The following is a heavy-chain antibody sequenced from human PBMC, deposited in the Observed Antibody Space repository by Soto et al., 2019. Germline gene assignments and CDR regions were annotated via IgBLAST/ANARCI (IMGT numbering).Heavy chain of an antibody. Sequence: QLQLVQSGTEVKKPGSSVKVSCKASGGTFINDAVSWLRQAPGQGLEWMGVIIPMFGSANYAQRFQGRVTIAADESTSTLYMEMSSLTSEATAVFYWASPYYYDTSAYGGSSSYYFDMDVRGQGTTVPVSS. J-gene: IGHJ6*02. D-gene: IGHD3-22*01. CDR3: ASPYYYDTSAYGGSSSYYFDMDV. CDR1: GGTFINDA. V-gene: IGHV1-69*01. CDR2: IIPMFGSA.